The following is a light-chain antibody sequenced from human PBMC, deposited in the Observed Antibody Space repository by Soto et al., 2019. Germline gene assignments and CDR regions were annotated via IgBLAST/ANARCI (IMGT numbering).Light chain of an antibody. J-gene: IGKJ5*01. Sequence: DIQITQSPSSLSASVGDRVTITCRAGQSISSYLNWYQQKPGKAPKLLIYAASSLQSGVPSRFSGSGSGTDFTLTISSLQPEDFATYYCQQSYSTPRTFGQGTRLEIK. CDR1: QSISSY. CDR2: AAS. CDR3: QQSYSTPRT. V-gene: IGKV1-39*01.